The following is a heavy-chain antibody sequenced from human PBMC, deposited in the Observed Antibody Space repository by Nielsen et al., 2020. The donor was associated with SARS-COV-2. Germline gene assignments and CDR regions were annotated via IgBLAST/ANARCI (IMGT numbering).Heavy chain of an antibody. CDR2: INPNSGGT. V-gene: IGHV1-2*04. J-gene: IGHJ6*02. D-gene: IGHD3-3*01. CDR3: AIRFLEWLLSGMDV. CDR1: GYTFTGYY. Sequence: ASVKVSCKASGYTFTGYYMHWVRQAPGQGLEWMGWINPNSGGTNYAQKFQGWVTMTRDTSISTAYMELSRLRSDDTAVYYCAIRFLEWLLSGMDVWGQGTTVTVSS.